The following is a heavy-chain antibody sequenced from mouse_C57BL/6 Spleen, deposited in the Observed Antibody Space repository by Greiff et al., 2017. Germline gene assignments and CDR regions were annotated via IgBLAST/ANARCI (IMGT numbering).Heavy chain of an antibody. V-gene: IGHV5-6*01. CDR2: ISSGGSYT. CDR1: GFTFSSYG. CDR3: ARDDYVLNDYAMDY. Sequence: EVHLVESGGDLVKPGGSLKLSCAASGFTFSSYGMSWVRQTPDKRLEWVATISSGGSYTYYPDSVQGRFTISRDNAKNTLYLQMSSLKSEDTAMYYCARDDYVLNDYAMDYWGQGTSVTVSS. J-gene: IGHJ4*01. D-gene: IGHD2-4*01.